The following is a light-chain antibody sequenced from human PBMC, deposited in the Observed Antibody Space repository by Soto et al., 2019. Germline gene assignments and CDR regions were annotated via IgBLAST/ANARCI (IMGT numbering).Light chain of an antibody. J-gene: IGLJ1*01. CDR1: SSDVGGYNY. Sequence: QSALTQPASVSGSPGQSITISCTGTSSDVGGYNYVSWYQQHPGKAPKLMIYDVSNRPSGVSNRFSGSKSGNTASLTISGLQPEDEADYYCGSYTGSSHPCVVGTRPKGTVL. CDR3: GSYTGSSHPCV. V-gene: IGLV2-14*01. CDR2: DVS.